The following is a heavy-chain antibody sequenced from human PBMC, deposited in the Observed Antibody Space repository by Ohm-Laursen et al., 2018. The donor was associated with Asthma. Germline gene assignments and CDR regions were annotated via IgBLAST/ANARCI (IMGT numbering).Heavy chain of an antibody. CDR1: GFTFSSYG. CDR2: ISYDGSNK. V-gene: IGHV3-30*03. J-gene: IGHJ6*02. D-gene: IGHD2-2*01. CDR3: ARDRGYCSSTSCFNMDV. Sequence: SLRLSCSASGFTFSSYGMHWVRQAPGKGLEWVAVISYDGSNKYYVDSVKGRFTISKDNSKNTLYLQMNSLRAEDTAVYYCARDRGYCSSTSCFNMDVWGQGTTVTVSS.